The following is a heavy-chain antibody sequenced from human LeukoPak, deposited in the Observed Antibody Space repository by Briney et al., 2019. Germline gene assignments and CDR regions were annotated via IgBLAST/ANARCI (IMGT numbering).Heavy chain of an antibody. J-gene: IGHJ6*03. CDR2: ISTTGTTM. Sequence: PGGSLRLSCAASGFTFSDYYMTWIRQAPGKGLEWVSYISTTGTTMYYADSVKGRFTISRDNSKNTLYLQMNSLRAEDTAVYYCAKRDVAVAGPDYYYYMDVWGKGTTVTISS. CDR1: GFTFSDYY. D-gene: IGHD6-19*01. CDR3: AKRDVAVAGPDYYYYMDV. V-gene: IGHV3-11*01.